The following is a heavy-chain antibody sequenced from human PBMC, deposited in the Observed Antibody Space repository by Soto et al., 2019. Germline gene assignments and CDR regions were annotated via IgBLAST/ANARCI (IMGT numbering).Heavy chain of an antibody. J-gene: IGHJ2*01. D-gene: IGHD3-3*01. V-gene: IGHV4-39*01. CDR1: GGSISSSSYY. Sequence: SETLSLTCTVSGGSISSSSYYWGWIRQPPGKGLEWIGSIYYSGSTYYNPSLKSRVTISVDTSKNQFSLKLSSVTAADTAVYYCARRWRGSLNWYFDLWGRGTLVTVSS. CDR2: IYYSGST. CDR3: ARRWRGSLNWYFDL.